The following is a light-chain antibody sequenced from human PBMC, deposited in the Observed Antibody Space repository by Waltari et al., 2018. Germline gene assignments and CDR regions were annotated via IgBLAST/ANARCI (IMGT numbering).Light chain of an antibody. Sequence: EIGMTQSPGTLSVSPGERATLACRASQSVSSKVAWYQQRPGQAPRLLIFGASTRATGIPARFSGSESGTEFTLTISSLQSEDSGVYFCQQYTTRPLTFGGGTKVEI. CDR3: QQYTTRPLT. J-gene: IGKJ4*01. CDR1: QSVSSK. V-gene: IGKV3-15*01. CDR2: GAS.